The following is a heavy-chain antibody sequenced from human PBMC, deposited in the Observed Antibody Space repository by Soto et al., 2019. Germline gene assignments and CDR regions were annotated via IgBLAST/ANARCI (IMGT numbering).Heavy chain of an antibody. CDR2: IYYSGST. CDR3: ARRPILDDILTTWDAFDI. V-gene: IGHV4-39*01. D-gene: IGHD3-9*01. Sequence: QLQLQESGPGLVKPSETLSLTCTVSGGSISSSSYYWGWIRQPPGKGLEWIGSIYYSGSTYYNPSLKSRVTISVDTSKNQFSLKLSSVTAADTAVYYCARRPILDDILTTWDAFDIWGQGTMVTVSS. J-gene: IGHJ3*02. CDR1: GGSISSSSYY.